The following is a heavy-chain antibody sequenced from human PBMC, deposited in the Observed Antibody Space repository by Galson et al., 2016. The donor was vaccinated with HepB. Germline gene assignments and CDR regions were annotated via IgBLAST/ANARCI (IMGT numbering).Heavy chain of an antibody. CDR2: ISYDGNNK. J-gene: IGHJ4*02. V-gene: IGHV3-30*03. Sequence: SLRLSCAASGFTFNKYHMFWVRQAPGKGLEWVAVISYDGNNKYYADSVKGRFTISRDSSQNTLYLQMNSLRTEDTAVYFCARKSMAGPRSYFDYWGQGTLVTVSS. D-gene: IGHD6-19*01. CDR1: GFTFNKYH. CDR3: ARKSMAGPRSYFDY.